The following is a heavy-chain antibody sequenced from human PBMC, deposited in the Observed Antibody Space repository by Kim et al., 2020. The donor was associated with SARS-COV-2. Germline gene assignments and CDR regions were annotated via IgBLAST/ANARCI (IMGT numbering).Heavy chain of an antibody. CDR1: GGSFSGYY. Sequence: SETLSLTCAVYGGSFSGYYWSWIRQPPGKGLEWIGEINHSGSTNYNPSLKSRVTISVDTSKNQFSLKLSSVTAADTAVYYCARGRVLRYFVDYYYYGMDVWGQGTTVTVSS. CDR3: ARGRVLRYFVDYYYYGMDV. J-gene: IGHJ6*02. CDR2: INHSGST. V-gene: IGHV4-34*01. D-gene: IGHD3-9*01.